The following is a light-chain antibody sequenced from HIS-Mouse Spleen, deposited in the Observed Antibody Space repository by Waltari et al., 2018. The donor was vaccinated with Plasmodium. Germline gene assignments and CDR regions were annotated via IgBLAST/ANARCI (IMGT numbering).Light chain of an antibody. CDR3: QQYNNWPRGT. CDR2: GAS. Sequence: EIVMTQSPATLSVSPGERATLSCRASHRVRRNLAWYQQQPGQAPRLLSYGASTRATGIPARFSGSGSGTEFTLTISSRQSEDVAVYYCQQYNNWPRGTFGQGTKVEIK. V-gene: IGKV3-15*01. CDR1: HRVRRN. J-gene: IGKJ1*01.